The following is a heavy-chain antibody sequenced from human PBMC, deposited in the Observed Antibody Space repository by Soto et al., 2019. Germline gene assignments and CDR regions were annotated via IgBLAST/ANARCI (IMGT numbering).Heavy chain of an antibody. CDR1: GSTFSSYE. Sequence: GSLRLSCAASGSTFSSYEMNWVRQAPGKGLEWVSYISSSGRTIYYADSVKGRFTISRDNAKNSLYLQMNSLRAEDTAVYYCARSGYNWNDGARGYFDYWGQGTLVTVSS. CDR3: ARSGYNWNDGARGYFDY. V-gene: IGHV3-48*03. CDR2: ISSSGRTI. D-gene: IGHD1-20*01. J-gene: IGHJ4*02.